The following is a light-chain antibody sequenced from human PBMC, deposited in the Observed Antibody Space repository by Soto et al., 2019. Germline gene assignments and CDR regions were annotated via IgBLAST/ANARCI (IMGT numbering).Light chain of an antibody. Sequence: QSALTQPRSVSGSPGQSVTISCTGTSSDVGGYNYVSWYQQHPGKAPKLMIYDVSKRPSGVPDRFSGSKSGNTASLTISGLQAEDEADYYCAAWDDSLSGPVFGTGTKLTVL. J-gene: IGLJ1*01. CDR3: AAWDDSLSGPV. CDR2: DVS. CDR1: SSDVGGYNY. V-gene: IGLV2-11*01.